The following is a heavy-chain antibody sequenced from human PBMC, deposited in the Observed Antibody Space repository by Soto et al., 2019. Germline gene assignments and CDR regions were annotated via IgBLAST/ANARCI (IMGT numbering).Heavy chain of an antibody. Sequence: LSLTCAVYGGSFSGYYWSWIRQPPGKGLEWIGEINHSGSTNYNPSLKSRVTISVDTSKNQFSLKLSSVTAADTAVYYCASGYDSSGFGNFDYWGQGTLVTVSS. CDR2: INHSGST. V-gene: IGHV4-34*01. CDR3: ASGYDSSGFGNFDY. D-gene: IGHD3-22*01. J-gene: IGHJ4*02. CDR1: GGSFSGYY.